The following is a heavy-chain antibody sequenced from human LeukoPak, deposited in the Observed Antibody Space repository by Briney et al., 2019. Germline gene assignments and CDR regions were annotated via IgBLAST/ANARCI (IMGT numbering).Heavy chain of an antibody. CDR2: ISSSSTTT. J-gene: IGHJ3*02. D-gene: IGHD2-2*03. V-gene: IGHV3-48*01. Sequence: GGSLRLSCAASGFTFSSYSMSWVRQAPGKGLEWVSYISSSSTTTYYAGSVKGRFTVSRDNSKNTLYLQMNSLRAEDTAVYYCAKWMSADAFDIWGQGTMVTVSS. CDR3: AKWMSADAFDI. CDR1: GFTFSSYS.